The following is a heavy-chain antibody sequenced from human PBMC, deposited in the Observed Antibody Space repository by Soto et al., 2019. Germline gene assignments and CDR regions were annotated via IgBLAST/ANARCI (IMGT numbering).Heavy chain of an antibody. CDR1: GFTFTNYG. CDR2: ISGSGDST. J-gene: IGHJ4*02. CDR3: AKTGPYYFDF. Sequence: PGGSLRLTCAAPGFTFTNYGMSWGRQAPGKGLEGVSSISGSGDSTLYADSVKGRFTISRDNSKNTLYLQMNSLRVEDTALYYCAKTGPYYFDFWGQGTLVTVSS. V-gene: IGHV3-23*01. D-gene: IGHD3-16*01.